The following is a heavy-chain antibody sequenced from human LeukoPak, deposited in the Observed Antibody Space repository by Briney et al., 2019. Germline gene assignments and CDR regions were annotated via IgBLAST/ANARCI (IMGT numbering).Heavy chain of an antibody. CDR1: GGSISSYY. V-gene: IGHV4-59*01. Sequence: SKTLSLTCTVSGGSISSYYWSWIRQPPGKGLEWIGYIYYSGSTNYNPSLKGRVTISVDTSKNQFSLKLSSVTAADTAVYYCARGGYSYGSFDYWGQGTLVTVSS. CDR3: ARGGYSYGSFDY. CDR2: IYYSGST. D-gene: IGHD5-18*01. J-gene: IGHJ4*02.